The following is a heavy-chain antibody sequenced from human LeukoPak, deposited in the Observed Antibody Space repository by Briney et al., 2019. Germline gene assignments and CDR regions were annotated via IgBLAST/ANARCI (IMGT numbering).Heavy chain of an antibody. J-gene: IGHJ4*02. D-gene: IGHD5-24*01. Sequence: ASAKVSCKASGYTFTSYGISWVRQAPGQGLEWMGWISAYNGNTNYAQKLQGRVTMTTDTSTSTAYMELRSLRSDDTAVYYCARDLRDGYNPDRDYWGQGTLVTVSS. CDR2: ISAYNGNT. CDR1: GYTFTSYG. V-gene: IGHV1-18*01. CDR3: ARDLRDGYNPDRDY.